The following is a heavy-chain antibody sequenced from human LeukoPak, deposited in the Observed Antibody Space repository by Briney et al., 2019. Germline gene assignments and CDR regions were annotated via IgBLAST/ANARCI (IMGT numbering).Heavy chain of an antibody. D-gene: IGHD6-19*01. CDR1: GYSFTSYW. CDR3: AKGFSGWHPDYFDY. Sequence: GESLKISCKGSGYSFTSYWIGWVRQAPGKGLEWVSAISGSGGSTYYADSVKGRFTISRDNSKNTLYLQMNSLRAEDTAVYYCAKGFSGWHPDYFDYWGQGTLVTVSS. V-gene: IGHV3-23*01. CDR2: ISGSGGST. J-gene: IGHJ4*02.